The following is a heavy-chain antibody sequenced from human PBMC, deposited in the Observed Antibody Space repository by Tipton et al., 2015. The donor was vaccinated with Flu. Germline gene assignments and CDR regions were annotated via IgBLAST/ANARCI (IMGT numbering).Heavy chain of an antibody. V-gene: IGHV4-59*01. J-gene: IGHJ4*02. Sequence: GLVKPSETLSLTCTVSGGSISSYYWSWIRQPPGKGLEWIGYIYYSGSTNYNPSLKSRVTISVDTSKNQFSLKLSSVTAADTAVYYCARAYGSGREGYYFDYWGQGTLVTVSS. CDR2: IYYSGST. D-gene: IGHD3-10*01. CDR3: ARAYGSGREGYYFDY. CDR1: GGSISSYY.